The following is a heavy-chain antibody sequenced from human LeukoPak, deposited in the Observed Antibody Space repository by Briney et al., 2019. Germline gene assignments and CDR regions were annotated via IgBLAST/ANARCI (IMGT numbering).Heavy chain of an antibody. J-gene: IGHJ3*02. Sequence: GGSLRLSCAASGFTFSSYGMHWVRQAPGKGLEWVAFIRYDRRNQYYADSVKGRFTISRDNSKNTLYLQMNSLRAEDTAVYYCARAKFDSSGYYYRGFDIWGQGTMVTVSS. V-gene: IGHV3-30*02. CDR2: IRYDRRNQ. D-gene: IGHD3-22*01. CDR1: GFTFSSYG. CDR3: ARAKFDSSGYYYRGFDI.